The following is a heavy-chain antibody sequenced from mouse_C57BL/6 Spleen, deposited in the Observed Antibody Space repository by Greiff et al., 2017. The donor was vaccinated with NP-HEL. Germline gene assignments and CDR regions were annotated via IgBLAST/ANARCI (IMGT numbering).Heavy chain of an antibody. D-gene: IGHD1-1*01. CDR3: TRRGYYYGKGDY. CDR2: IDPETGGT. V-gene: IGHV1-15*01. CDR1: GYTFTDYE. Sequence: QVQLQQSGAELVRPGASVTLSCKASGYTFTDYEMHWVKQTPVHGLEWIGAIDPETGGTAYNQKFKGKAILTADKSSSTAYMELRSLTSEDSAVYYCTRRGYYYGKGDYWGQGTTLTVSS. J-gene: IGHJ2*01.